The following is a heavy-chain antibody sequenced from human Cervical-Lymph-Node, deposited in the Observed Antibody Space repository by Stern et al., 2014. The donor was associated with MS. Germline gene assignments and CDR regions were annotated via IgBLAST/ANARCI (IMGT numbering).Heavy chain of an antibody. CDR3: AKDRELVVVTFDS. V-gene: IGHV3-23*04. Sequence: EVQLVESGGGLVQPGGSLRLSCAASGFTFSDYAMILVRQAPGKGLEWASAISLSGGSTFYADSVQGRFTISRDNSKNTLYLQMNSLRAEDTAVYYCAKDRELVVVTFDSWGQGTLVTVSS. D-gene: IGHD2-15*01. CDR1: GFTFSDYA. J-gene: IGHJ4*02. CDR2: ISLSGGST.